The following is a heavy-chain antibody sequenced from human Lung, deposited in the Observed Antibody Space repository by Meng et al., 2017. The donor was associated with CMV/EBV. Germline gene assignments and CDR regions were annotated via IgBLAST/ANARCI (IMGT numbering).Heavy chain of an antibody. J-gene: IGHJ4*02. V-gene: IGHV1-2*02. CDR1: GYTFTGYY. CDR2: INPNSGGT. D-gene: IGHD3-10*01. Sequence: ASVKVSCKASGYTFTGYYMHWVRQAPGQGLEWMGWINPNSGGTNYAQKFQGRVTMTRDTSISTAYMELSRLRSDDTAVYYCARAGYYYGSGSCEYWGRGTXVTVYS. CDR3: ARAGYYYGSGSCEY.